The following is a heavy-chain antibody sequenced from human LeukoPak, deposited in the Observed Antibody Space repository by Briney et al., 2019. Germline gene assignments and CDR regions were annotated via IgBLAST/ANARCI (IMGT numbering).Heavy chain of an antibody. CDR2: ISYDGSNK. D-gene: IGHD3-22*01. Sequence: GGSLRLSCAASGFTFSSYAMHWVRQAPGKGLEWVAVISYDGSNKYYADSVKGRFTISRDNSKNTLYPQMNSLRAEDTAVYYCSGYWDDYWGQGTLVTVSS. V-gene: IGHV3-30-3*01. J-gene: IGHJ4*02. CDR1: GFTFSSYA. CDR3: SGYWDDY.